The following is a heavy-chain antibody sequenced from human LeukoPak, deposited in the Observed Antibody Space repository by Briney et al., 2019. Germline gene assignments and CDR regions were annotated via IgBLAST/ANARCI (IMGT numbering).Heavy chain of an antibody. CDR3: AREESYYDYAWGSYRPDAFDI. Sequence: ASVKVSCKASGYTFTSYGISWVRQAPGQGLEWMGWISAYNGNTNYAQKLQGRVTMTTDTSTSTAYMELRSLRSDDTAVYYCAREESYYDYAWGSYRPDAFDIWGQGTMVTVSS. CDR1: GYTFTSYG. D-gene: IGHD3-16*02. CDR2: ISAYNGNT. V-gene: IGHV1-18*01. J-gene: IGHJ3*02.